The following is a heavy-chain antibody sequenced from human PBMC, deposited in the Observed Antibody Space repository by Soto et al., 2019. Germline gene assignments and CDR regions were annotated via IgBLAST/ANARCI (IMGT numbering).Heavy chain of an antibody. V-gene: IGHV4-59*08. Sequence: SETLSLTCTVSGGSISSYYWSWIRQPPGKGLEWIGYIYHSGSTYYNPSLKSRVTISVDRSKNQLSLKLSSVAAADTAVYYCARHRPTAMAPFDYWGQGTLVTSPQ. CDR1: GGSISSYY. J-gene: IGHJ4*02. CDR3: ARHRPTAMAPFDY. CDR2: IYHSGST. D-gene: IGHD5-18*01.